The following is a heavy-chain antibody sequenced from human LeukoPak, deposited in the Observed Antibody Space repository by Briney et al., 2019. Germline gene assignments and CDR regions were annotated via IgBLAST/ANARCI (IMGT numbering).Heavy chain of an antibody. CDR2: ISITSSTI. Sequence: GALRLSCAASGFTVSSSYMTWVRQAPGKGLEWVSYISITSSTIYYAGSVKGRFTVSRDNAKNSLYLQMNSLRAEDTAVYYCATEIAAAGENYWGQGILVTVSS. J-gene: IGHJ4*02. CDR1: GFTVSSSY. D-gene: IGHD6-13*01. V-gene: IGHV3-48*04. CDR3: ATEIAAAGENY.